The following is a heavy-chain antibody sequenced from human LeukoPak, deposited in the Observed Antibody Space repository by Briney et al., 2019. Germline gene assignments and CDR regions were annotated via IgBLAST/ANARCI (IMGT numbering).Heavy chain of an antibody. CDR3: TRDLMDYDVSTGLHHYYMDV. CDR2: IRQDGGTI. Sequence: GGSLRLSCAASGFTFSSYWMSWVRQAPGKGLEWVANIRQDGGTISYADSVRGRFTISRDNAKNTLYLQMNTLRVEDTAVYYCTRDLMDYDVSTGLHHYYMDVWGQGTTVTVFS. V-gene: IGHV3-7*01. CDR1: GFTFSSYW. J-gene: IGHJ6*02. D-gene: IGHD3-9*01.